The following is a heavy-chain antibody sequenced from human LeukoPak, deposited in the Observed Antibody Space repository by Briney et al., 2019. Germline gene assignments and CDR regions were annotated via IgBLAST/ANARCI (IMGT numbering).Heavy chain of an antibody. Sequence: GGSLRLSCAASGFTFSSYGMHWVRQAPGKGLEWVAFIRYDGSNKYYADSVKGRFTISRDNSKNTLYLQMNSLRAEDTAVYYCAKDRRATIPVAFDIWGQGTMVTVSS. J-gene: IGHJ3*02. CDR3: AKDRRATIPVAFDI. CDR1: GFTFSSYG. D-gene: IGHD5-24*01. CDR2: IRYDGSNK. V-gene: IGHV3-30*02.